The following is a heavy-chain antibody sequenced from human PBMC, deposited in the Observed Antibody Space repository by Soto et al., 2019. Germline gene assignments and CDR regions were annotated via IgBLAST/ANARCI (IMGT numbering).Heavy chain of an antibody. CDR3: ARDKAPSYYYYGMDV. Sequence: GGSLRLSCAASGFTFSSYGMHWVRQAPGKGLEWVAVIWYDGSNKYYADSVKGRFTISRDNSKNTLYLQMNSLRAEDTAVYYCARDKAPSYYYYGMDVWGQGTTVTVSS. J-gene: IGHJ6*02. V-gene: IGHV3-33*01. CDR1: GFTFSSYG. CDR2: IWYDGSNK.